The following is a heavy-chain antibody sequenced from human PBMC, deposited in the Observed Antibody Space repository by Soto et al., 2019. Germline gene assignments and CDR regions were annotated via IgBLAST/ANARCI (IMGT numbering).Heavy chain of an antibody. CDR3: ARYYEETGKNAFDI. CDR1: GGSISSSTYY. CDR2: IYYSGRT. J-gene: IGHJ3*02. D-gene: IGHD3-22*01. V-gene: IGHV4-39*01. Sequence: ASETLSLTCTISGGSISSSTYYWGWIRQPPGKGLEWIGSIYYSGRTYYNPSLESRVTISVDTSKNQFSLKMNFVTAAVTAVYYCARYYEETGKNAFDIWGQGTMVTVSS.